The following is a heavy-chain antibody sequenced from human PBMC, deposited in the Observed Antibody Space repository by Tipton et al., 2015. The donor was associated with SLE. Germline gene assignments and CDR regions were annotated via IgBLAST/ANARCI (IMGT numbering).Heavy chain of an antibody. V-gene: IGHV4-31*03. CDR2: IHYSGNP. J-gene: IGHJ4*02. CDR3: ARQFGVVITEPVFDY. D-gene: IGHD3-3*01. CDR1: GPPLSSYGYY. Sequence: TLSLTCTVSGPPLSSYGYYWSWIRQLPGKGLEWIGYIHYSGNPYYNPSLKSRLTISVDTSKNQFSLKLSSVTAADTAVYYCARQFGVVITEPVFDYWGQGTLVSVSS.